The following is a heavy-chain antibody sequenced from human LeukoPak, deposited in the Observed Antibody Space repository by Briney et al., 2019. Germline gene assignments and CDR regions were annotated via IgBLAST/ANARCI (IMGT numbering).Heavy chain of an antibody. D-gene: IGHD5-18*01. Sequence: ASVKVSCKASGYTFTAYYMHWVRQAPGQGLEWMGWINPKSGGTNYAQKFQDRVTMTRDTSISTAYMELSSLRSEDTAVYYCARGYSYGYNDAFDIWGQGTMVTVSS. CDR3: ARGYSYGYNDAFDI. J-gene: IGHJ3*02. V-gene: IGHV1-2*02. CDR2: INPKSGGT. CDR1: GYTFTAYY.